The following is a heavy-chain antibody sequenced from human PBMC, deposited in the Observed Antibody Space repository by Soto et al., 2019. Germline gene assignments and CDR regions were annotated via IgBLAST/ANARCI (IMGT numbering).Heavy chain of an antibody. CDR3: ARGGDGYNFGAVY. CDR2: INPSGGST. Sequence: ASVKVSCKASGYTFTSYYMHWVRQAPGQGLEWMGGINPSGGSTSYAQNFQGRVTITADESTNTVYMELGSLRSEDTAVYYCARGGDGYNFGAVYWGQGTPVTVPS. D-gene: IGHD2-21*01. CDR1: GYTFTSYY. J-gene: IGHJ4*02. V-gene: IGHV1-46*01.